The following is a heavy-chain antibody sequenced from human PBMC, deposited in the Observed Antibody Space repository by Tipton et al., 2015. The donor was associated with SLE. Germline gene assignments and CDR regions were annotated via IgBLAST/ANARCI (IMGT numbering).Heavy chain of an antibody. CDR3: ARQDDQAAAGTPFFDY. D-gene: IGHD6-13*01. Sequence: QSGPEVKKPGSSVKVSCKASGGTFSSYAISWVRQAPGQGLEWMGGIIPIFGTANYAQKFQGRVTITADESTSTAYMELSSLRSEDTAVYYCARQDDQAAAGTPFFDYWGQGTLVTVSS. CDR1: GGTFSSYA. CDR2: IIPIFGTA. V-gene: IGHV1-69*01. J-gene: IGHJ4*02.